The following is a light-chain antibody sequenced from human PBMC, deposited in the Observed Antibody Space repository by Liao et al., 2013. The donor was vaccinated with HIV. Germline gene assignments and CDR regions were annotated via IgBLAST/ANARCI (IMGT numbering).Light chain of an antibody. CDR3: QAWDSNSWV. J-gene: IGLJ3*02. Sequence: SYVLTQSPSVSVSPGQTASIPCSGDKLGDRDASWYQQKPGQSPVLVIYQDTKRPSGIPERFSGSNSGNTATLTISGTQTMDEADYYCQAWDSNSWVFGGGTELTVL. V-gene: IGLV3-1*01. CDR2: QDT. CDR1: KLGDRD.